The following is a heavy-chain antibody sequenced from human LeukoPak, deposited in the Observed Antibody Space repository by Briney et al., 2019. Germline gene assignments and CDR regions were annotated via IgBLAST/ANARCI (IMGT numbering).Heavy chain of an antibody. CDR3: ARDSSLLRYDDDTPGWFDP. CDR1: GYTFTSYG. Sequence: GASVKVSCKASGYTFTSYGISWVRQAPGQGLEWMGWISAYNGNTNYAQKLQGRVTMTTDTSTSTAYMELRSQRSDDTAVYYCARDSSLLRYDDDTPGWFDPWGQGTLVTVSS. D-gene: IGHD3-16*01. J-gene: IGHJ5*02. CDR2: ISAYNGNT. V-gene: IGHV1-18*01.